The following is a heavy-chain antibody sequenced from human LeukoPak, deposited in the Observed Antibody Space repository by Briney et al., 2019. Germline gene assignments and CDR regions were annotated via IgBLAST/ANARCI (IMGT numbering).Heavy chain of an antibody. V-gene: IGHV4-34*01. CDR2: INHSGST. D-gene: IGHD3-9*01. J-gene: IGHJ5*02. CDR1: SGSFSGYY. Sequence: SETLSLTCAVYSGSFSGYYWSWISQPQGKGLEWIGEINHSGSTNYNPSLKSRVTISVDTSKNQFSLKLSSVTAADTAVYYCAREPDGGAYDILTAWGQGTLITVSS. CDR3: AREPDGGAYDILTA.